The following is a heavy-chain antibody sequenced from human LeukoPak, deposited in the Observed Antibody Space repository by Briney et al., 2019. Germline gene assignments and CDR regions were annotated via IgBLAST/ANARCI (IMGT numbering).Heavy chain of an antibody. J-gene: IGHJ3*02. CDR3: ARDEDWSGYYGAFDI. D-gene: IGHD3-3*01. Sequence: GGSLRLSCAASGFTFSIYWMHWVRQAPGKGLVWVSRINSDGGSTSYADSVKGRFTISRDNAKNTLYLQMNSLRAEDTAVYYCARDEDWSGYYGAFDIWGQGTMVTVSS. CDR2: INSDGGST. V-gene: IGHV3-74*01. CDR1: GFTFSIYW.